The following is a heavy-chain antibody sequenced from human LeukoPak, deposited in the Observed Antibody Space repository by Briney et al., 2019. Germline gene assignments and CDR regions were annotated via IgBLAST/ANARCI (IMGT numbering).Heavy chain of an antibody. CDR3: TTDFYDSSGYYAGDDY. CDR2: ISSKTDGGTT. J-gene: IGHJ4*02. CDR1: GFTFCNAW. V-gene: IGHV3-15*01. Sequence: GGSLRLSCAASGFTFCNAWMSWVRQAPGKGLEWVGRISSKTDGGTTDYAAPVKGRFTISRDDSKNTLYLQMNSLKTEDTAVYYCTTDFYDSSGYYAGDDYWGQGTLVTVAS. D-gene: IGHD3-22*01.